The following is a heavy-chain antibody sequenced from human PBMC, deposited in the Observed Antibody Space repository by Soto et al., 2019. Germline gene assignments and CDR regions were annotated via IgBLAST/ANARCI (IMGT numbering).Heavy chain of an antibody. CDR2: VYHTGRT. V-gene: IGHV4-38-2*01. CDR1: GYSISSGYY. J-gene: IGHJ4*02. Sequence: LSLTCAVSGYSISSGYYWGWIRQPPGKGLEWIGYVYHTGRTSYNPSLKSRVSISMDTSKNQFSLNLDSVTAADTAVYFCARDFAYFDSWGQGTLVTVSS. D-gene: IGHD3-3*01. CDR3: ARDFAYFDS.